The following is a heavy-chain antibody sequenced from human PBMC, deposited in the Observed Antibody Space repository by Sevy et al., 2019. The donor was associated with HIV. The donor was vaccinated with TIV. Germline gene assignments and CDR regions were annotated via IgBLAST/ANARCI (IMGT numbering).Heavy chain of an antibody. CDR3: ARDGSWYYDSDTFDY. CDR1: GFTFSSYS. V-gene: IGHV3-21*01. Sequence: GGSLRLSCAASGFTFSSYSMNWVRRAPGKGLEWVSSISSSSSYIYYADSVKGRFTISRDNAKNSLYLQMNSLRAEDTAVYYCARDGSWYYDSDTFDYWGQGTLVTVSS. D-gene: IGHD3-22*01. J-gene: IGHJ4*02. CDR2: ISSSSSYI.